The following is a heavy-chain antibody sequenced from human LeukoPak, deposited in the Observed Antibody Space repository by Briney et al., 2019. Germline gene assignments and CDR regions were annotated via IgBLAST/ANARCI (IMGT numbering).Heavy chain of an antibody. J-gene: IGHJ5*02. D-gene: IGHD2-2*02. CDR2: ISGSGGST. Sequence: GGSLRLSCAASGFTFSSYAMSWVRQAPGKGLEWVSAISGSGGSTYYADSVKSRFTISRDNSKNTLYLQMNSLRAEDTAVYYCAKDQYQLLYETWGQGTLVTVSS. CDR3: AKDQYQLLYET. V-gene: IGHV3-23*01. CDR1: GFTFSSYA.